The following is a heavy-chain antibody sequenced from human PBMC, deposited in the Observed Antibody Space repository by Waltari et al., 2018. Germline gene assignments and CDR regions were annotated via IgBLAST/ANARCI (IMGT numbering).Heavy chain of an antibody. D-gene: IGHD6-19*01. V-gene: IGHV4-59*01. CDR3: AREPFSVAGFDY. Sequence: QVQLQESGPGLVKPSETLSLTCTVSGGSISSYYWSWIRQPPGKGLEWIGYIYYSGSNNYNPSLKSRVTRSVDTSKNQFSLKLSSVTAADTAVYYCAREPFSVAGFDYWGQGTLVTVSS. CDR1: GGSISSYY. J-gene: IGHJ4*02. CDR2: IYYSGSN.